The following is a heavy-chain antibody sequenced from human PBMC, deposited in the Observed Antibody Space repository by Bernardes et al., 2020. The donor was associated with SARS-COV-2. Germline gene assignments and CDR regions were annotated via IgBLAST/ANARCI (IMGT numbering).Heavy chain of an antibody. J-gene: IGHJ6*03. D-gene: IGHD1-7*01. CDR1: GFTFSSYW. CDR3: ARAGDRELELRRDYYYYYMDV. V-gene: IGHV3-74*01. CDR2: INSDGSST. Sequence: GGSLRLSCAASGFTFSSYWMHWVRQAPGKGLVWVSRINSDGSSTSYADSVKGRFTISRDNAKNTLYLQMNSLRAEDTAVYYCARAGDRELELRRDYYYYYMDVWGKGTTVTVSS.